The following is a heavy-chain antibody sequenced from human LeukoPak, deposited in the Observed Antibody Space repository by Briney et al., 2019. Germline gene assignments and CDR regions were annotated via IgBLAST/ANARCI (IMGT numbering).Heavy chain of an antibody. D-gene: IGHD2-2*01. V-gene: IGHV4-59*08. Sequence: SETLSLTCAVYGGSFSGYYWSWIRQPPGKGLEWIGYIYYSGSTNYNPSLKSRVTISVDTSKNQFSLKLSSVTAADTAVYYCARHPLGYCSSASCYAWFDSWGQGTLVTVSS. CDR2: IYYSGST. J-gene: IGHJ5*01. CDR3: ARHPLGYCSSASCYAWFDS. CDR1: GGSFSGYY.